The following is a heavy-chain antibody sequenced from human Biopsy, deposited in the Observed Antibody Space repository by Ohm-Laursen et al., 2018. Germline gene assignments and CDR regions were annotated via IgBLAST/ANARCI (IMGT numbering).Heavy chain of an antibody. CDR3: ARNRIYDTSGFYYHWYSDL. CDR2: LYYSGST. J-gene: IGHJ2*01. Sequence: TLSLTCSVSGGSISSVGYYWNWVRQHPGKGLEWIGYLYYSGSTYYNPSLMSRVSISGDTSRNQFSMNLSSVMAADTAIYYCARNRIYDTSGFYYHWYSDLWGRGTLVTVSS. CDR1: GGSISSVGYY. V-gene: IGHV4-31*03. D-gene: IGHD3-22*01.